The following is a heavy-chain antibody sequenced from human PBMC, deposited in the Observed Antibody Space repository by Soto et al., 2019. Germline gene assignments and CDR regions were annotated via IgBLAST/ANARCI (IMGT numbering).Heavy chain of an antibody. J-gene: IGHJ6*02. Sequence: GGSLRLSCAASGFTFSSYSMNWVRQAPGKGLEWVSSISSSSSYIYYADSVKGRFTISRDNAKNSLYLQMNSLRAEDTAVYYCARVTVTIAGQYYYYGMDVWGQGTTVTVSS. CDR3: ARVTVTIAGQYYYYGMDV. D-gene: IGHD4-17*01. CDR2: ISSSSSYI. V-gene: IGHV3-21*01. CDR1: GFTFSSYS.